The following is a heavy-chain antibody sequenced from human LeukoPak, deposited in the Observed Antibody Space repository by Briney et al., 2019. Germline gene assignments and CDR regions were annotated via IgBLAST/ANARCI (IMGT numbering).Heavy chain of an antibody. CDR2: VNPDGSQT. CDR3: AKLLGTGTTYDS. V-gene: IGHV3-7*01. CDR1: GFTFSGNW. J-gene: IGHJ4*02. Sequence: PGGSLRLSCEGSGFTFSGNWMSWVRQAPGKGLEWVASVNPDGSQTFYVDSVKGRFTISRDNTKSSLFLQMNSLGVEDTAMYYCAKLLGTGTTYDSWGQGTRVTVSS. D-gene: IGHD1-1*01.